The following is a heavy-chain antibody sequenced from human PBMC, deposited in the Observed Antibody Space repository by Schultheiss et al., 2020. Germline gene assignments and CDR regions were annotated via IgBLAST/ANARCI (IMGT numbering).Heavy chain of an antibody. D-gene: IGHD1-26*01. CDR2: ISAYNGNT. CDR1: GYTFTSYG. Sequence: GESLKISCKASGYTFTSYGISWVRQAPGQGLEWMGWISAYNGNTNYAQKLQGRVTMTTDTSTSTAYMELRSLRSDDTAVYYCATSPEGSSYYNFDYWGQGTLVTVSS. CDR3: ATSPEGSSYYNFDY. J-gene: IGHJ4*02. V-gene: IGHV1-18*04.